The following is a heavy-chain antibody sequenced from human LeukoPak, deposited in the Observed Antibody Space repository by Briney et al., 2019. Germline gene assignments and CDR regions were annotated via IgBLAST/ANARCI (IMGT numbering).Heavy chain of an antibody. D-gene: IGHD3-22*01. Sequence: ASVKVSCKASGYTLTSYGISWVRQAPGQGLEWMGWISAYNGNTNYAQKLQGRVTMTTDTSTSTAYMELRSLRSDDTAVYYCARGSTYYYDSSGFDFDYWGQGTLVTVSS. CDR2: ISAYNGNT. J-gene: IGHJ4*02. V-gene: IGHV1-18*01. CDR3: ARGSTYYYDSSGFDFDY. CDR1: GYTLTSYG.